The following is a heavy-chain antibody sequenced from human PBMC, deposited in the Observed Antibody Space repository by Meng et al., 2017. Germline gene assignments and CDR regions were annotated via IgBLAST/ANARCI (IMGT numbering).Heavy chain of an antibody. D-gene: IGHD6-19*01. CDR1: GVSFSDSD. CDR2: IGGRPKSYAA. J-gene: IGHJ3*02. Sequence: EVQWVESGVGVVQPGGSLILSCAVSGVSFSDSDIHWARQASGKGLEWVGRIGGRPKSYAAAYSAPVRGRFTISRDDSRNTAYLQMNSLKTEDSAVYYCTIYIRGHIWGQGTMVTVSS. CDR3: TIYIRGHI. V-gene: IGHV3-73*02.